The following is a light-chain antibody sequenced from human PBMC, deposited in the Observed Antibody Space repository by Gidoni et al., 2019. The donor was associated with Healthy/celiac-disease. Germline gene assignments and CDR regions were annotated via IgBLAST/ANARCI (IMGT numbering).Light chain of an antibody. Sequence: QSVLTQPPSASGPPGPRVTISCSGSSSNIGSNTVNWYQQLPGTAPKLLIYSNNQRPSGVPDRFSGAKSGTSASLAISGLQSEDEADYYCAAWDDSLNALVFGGGTKLTVL. CDR3: AAWDDSLNALV. CDR2: SNN. J-gene: IGLJ3*02. V-gene: IGLV1-44*01. CDR1: SSNIGSNT.